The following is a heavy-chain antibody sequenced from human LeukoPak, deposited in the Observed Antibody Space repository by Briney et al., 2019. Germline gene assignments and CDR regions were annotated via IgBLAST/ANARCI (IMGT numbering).Heavy chain of an antibody. D-gene: IGHD2-8*01. CDR1: GGSISSGGYY. V-gene: IGHV4-31*03. Sequence: SETLSLTCTVSGGSISSGGYYWSWIRQHPGKGLEWIGYIYYSGSTYYNPSLKSRVTISVDTSKNQFSLKLSSVTAADTVVYYCAREDNTKIDYWGQGTLVTVSS. CDR3: AREDNTKIDY. J-gene: IGHJ4*02. CDR2: IYYSGST.